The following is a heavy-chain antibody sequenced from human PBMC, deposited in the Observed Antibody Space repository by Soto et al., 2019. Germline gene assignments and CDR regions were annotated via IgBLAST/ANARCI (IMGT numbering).Heavy chain of an antibody. V-gene: IGHV4-38-2*02. CDR2: IYHSGST. Sequence: ETLSLTCAVSGYSISSGYYWGWIRQPPGKGLEWIGTIYHSGSTYYNPSLKSRVTISVDTSKNQFSLKLNSVTAADTAVYYCARELYFSGGSCPPWRGMDVGGLGTTVTVSS. D-gene: IGHD2-15*01. CDR1: GYSISSGYY. CDR3: ARELYFSGGSCPPWRGMDV. J-gene: IGHJ6*02.